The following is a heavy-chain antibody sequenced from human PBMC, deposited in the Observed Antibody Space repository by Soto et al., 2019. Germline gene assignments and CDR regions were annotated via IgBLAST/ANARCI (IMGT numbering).Heavy chain of an antibody. Sequence: EVQLLESGGGLVQPGGSLRLSCAASGFSFSSYAMNWVRQAPGKGLECVSAFSDGGSNTYYTDSVKGRFTNARDNSRIFEFLQINSLRAAGRAFYYCAYRGSRTWYTGYYLVYWVQGPQVTLSS. D-gene: IGHD6-13*01. CDR2: FSDGGSNT. J-gene: IGHJ4*02. CDR1: GFSFSSYA. V-gene: IGHV3-23*01. CDR3: AYRGSRTWYTGYYLVY.